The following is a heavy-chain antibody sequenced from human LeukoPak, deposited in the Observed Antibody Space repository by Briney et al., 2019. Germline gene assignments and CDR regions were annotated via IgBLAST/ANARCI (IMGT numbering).Heavy chain of an antibody. CDR2: IIPIFGIA. CDR3: AREQYQLLLSPSDYYYYGMDV. J-gene: IGHJ6*02. D-gene: IGHD2-2*01. V-gene: IGHV1-69*04. CDR1: GGTFSSYA. Sequence: GASVKVSCKSSGGTFSSYAISWVRQAPGQGLEWMGRIIPIFGIAHYAQKFQRRVTITADKSTSTAYMELSSLRSEDTAVYYCAREQYQLLLSPSDYYYYGMDVWGQGTTVTVSS.